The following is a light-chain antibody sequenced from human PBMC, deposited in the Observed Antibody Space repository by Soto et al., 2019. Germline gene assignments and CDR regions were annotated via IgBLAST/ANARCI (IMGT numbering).Light chain of an antibody. Sequence: EIVFTQSPGTLSLSPGERATLSCRASQSVSSSYLAWYQQKPGQAPRLLIYGASSRATGIPDRFSGSGSGTEFTLTISSLLSEDFAVDYCEKNSNWPHTVAGGTKV. CDR1: QSVSSSY. J-gene: IGKJ4*01. CDR2: GAS. V-gene: IGKV3D-20*02. CDR3: EKNSNWPHT.